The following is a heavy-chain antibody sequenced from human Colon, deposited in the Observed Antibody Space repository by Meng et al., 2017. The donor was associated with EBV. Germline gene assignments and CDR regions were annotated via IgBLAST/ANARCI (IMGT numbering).Heavy chain of an antibody. CDR3: AKGGCKTSTSCLDY. Sequence: EVQLVVSGGGFVPPVGSLSPSXSASGIRFSNYALSWVRQAPGKGREWVSSVAGHSFGPYYTDSVKGLFTISRDNSRNTLFLQMNSLRAEDTAVYYCAKGGCKTSTSCLDYWGQGTLVTVSS. CDR2: VAGHSFGP. D-gene: IGHD2-2*01. CDR1: GIRFSNYA. J-gene: IGHJ4*02. V-gene: IGHV3-23*04.